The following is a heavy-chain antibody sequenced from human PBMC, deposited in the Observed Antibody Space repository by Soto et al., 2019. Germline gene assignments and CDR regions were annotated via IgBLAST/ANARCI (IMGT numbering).Heavy chain of an antibody. CDR1: GGTFSDFA. J-gene: IGHJ6*02. CDR3: ARDRIQLRLGKYSFNCMDV. Sequence: QVQLVQSGAEMRKPGSSLRVSCKASGGTFSDFAFSWVRQAPGQGLEWMGGIVPRFGTPNYAQKFGGRVTSSADTSTSTVYMEVSSLRFDDTAVYFCARDRIQLRLGKYSFNCMDVWGQGTTITVSS. D-gene: IGHD3-16*01. CDR2: IVPRFGTP. V-gene: IGHV1-69*06.